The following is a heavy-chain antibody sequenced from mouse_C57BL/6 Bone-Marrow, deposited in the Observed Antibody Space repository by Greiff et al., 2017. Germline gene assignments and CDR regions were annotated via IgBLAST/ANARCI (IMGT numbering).Heavy chain of an antibody. Sequence: QVHVKQSGAELARPGASVKLSCKASGYTFTSYGISWVKQRTGQGLEWIGEIYPRSGNTYYNEKFKGKATLTADKSSSTAYMELRSLTSEDSAVYFCARCITTGGPPYYAMDYWGQGTSVTVSS. CDR3: ARCITTGGPPYYAMDY. J-gene: IGHJ4*01. CDR1: GYTFTSYG. CDR2: IYPRSGNT. V-gene: IGHV1-81*01. D-gene: IGHD1-1*01.